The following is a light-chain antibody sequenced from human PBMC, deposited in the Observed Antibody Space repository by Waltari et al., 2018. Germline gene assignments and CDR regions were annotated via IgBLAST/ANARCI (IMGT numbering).Light chain of an antibody. CDR3: MQGTHWPLT. CDR2: RVS. V-gene: IGKV2-30*02. Sequence: TQSPLSLPVTLGQPASISCKSSRSLVHTDGNTFFYWYHQRPGQSPRRLIFRVSNRDSGVPDRFSGSGSGTEFTLRISRVEAEDVGIYYCMQGTHWPLTFGGGTKVEIK. CDR1: RSLVHTDGNTF. J-gene: IGKJ4*01.